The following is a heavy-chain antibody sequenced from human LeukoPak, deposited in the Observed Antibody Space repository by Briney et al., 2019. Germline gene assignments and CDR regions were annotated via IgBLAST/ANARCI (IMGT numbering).Heavy chain of an antibody. CDR1: GFTFSSYA. Sequence: PGGSLRLSCAASGFTFSSYAMSWVRQAPGKGLEWVSAISGSGGSTYYADSVKGRFTISRDNSKNTLYLQMNSLRAEDTAVYYCARSRGRYCSGGSCYYGDPFDYWGQGTLVTVSS. J-gene: IGHJ4*02. V-gene: IGHV3-23*01. D-gene: IGHD2-15*01. CDR2: ISGSGGST. CDR3: ARSRGRYCSGGSCYYGDPFDY.